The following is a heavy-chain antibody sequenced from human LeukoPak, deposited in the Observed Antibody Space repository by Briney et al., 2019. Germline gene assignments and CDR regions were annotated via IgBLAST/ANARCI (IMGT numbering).Heavy chain of an antibody. J-gene: IGHJ6*03. D-gene: IGHD1-26*01. Sequence: GGSLRLSCAASGFTFSSYEMNWVRQAPGKGLEWVSYISSSISTIYYADSVKGRFTISRDNAKNSLYLQMNSLRAEDTAVYYCARDFGGSYFYDYYYYMDVWGKGTTVTVSS. V-gene: IGHV3-48*01. CDR2: ISSSISTI. CDR1: GFTFSSYE. CDR3: ARDFGGSYFYDYYYYMDV.